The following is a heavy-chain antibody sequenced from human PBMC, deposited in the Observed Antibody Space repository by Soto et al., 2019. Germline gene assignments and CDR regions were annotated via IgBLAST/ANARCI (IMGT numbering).Heavy chain of an antibody. CDR2: IYPGDSDT. J-gene: IGHJ6*02. V-gene: IGHV5-51*01. CDR1: GYSFTSYW. CDR3: AAPYSSSSGLGYYYYGMDV. Sequence: RWESLKISCKGSGYSFTSYWIGWVRQMPGKGLEWMGIIYPGDSDTRYSPSFQGQVTISADKSISTAYLQWSSLKASDTAMYYCAAPYSSSSGLGYYYYGMDVWGQGTTVTVSS. D-gene: IGHD6-6*01.